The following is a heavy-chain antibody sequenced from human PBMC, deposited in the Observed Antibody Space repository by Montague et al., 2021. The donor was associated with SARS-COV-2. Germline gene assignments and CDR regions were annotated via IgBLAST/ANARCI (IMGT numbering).Heavy chain of an antibody. D-gene: IGHD2-2*02. CDR2: TTNSGSV. J-gene: IGHJ6*02. Sequence: SETLSLTCAVSGGSFSRYSYNWVRQAPGKGLEWIGETTNSGSVNYQPSLNTRATVSVDPSKSQVSLRTTSVTVADTAIYFCARPKPIPHKPIKKDFFYYGLDIWGQGTTVTVSS. CDR1: GGSFSRYS. V-gene: IGHV4-34*01. CDR3: ARPKPIPHKPIKKDFFYYGLDI.